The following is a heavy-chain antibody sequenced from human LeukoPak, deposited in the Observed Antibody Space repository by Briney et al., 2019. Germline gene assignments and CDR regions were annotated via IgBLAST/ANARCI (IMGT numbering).Heavy chain of an antibody. Sequence: GSLRLSCAGAGFTFSNYGIHWVRQAPGQGPEWIGYGHYSGNTKYNPPLKSRVTISVDTSKNQFSLRLSSVTAADTAVYFCAKWASDNRAFDLWGQGTLVTVSS. V-gene: IGHV4-59*08. D-gene: IGHD2-8*01. CDR3: AKWASDNRAFDL. J-gene: IGHJ4*02. CDR2: GHYSGNT. CDR1: GFTFSNYG.